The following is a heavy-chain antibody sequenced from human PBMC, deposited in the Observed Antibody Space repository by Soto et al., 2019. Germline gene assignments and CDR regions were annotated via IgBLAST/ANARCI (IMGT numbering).Heavy chain of an antibody. CDR1: GGSISSYY. V-gene: IGHV4-59*01. D-gene: IGHD3-22*01. CDR3: ARDDGLHYYDSSGYLAY. J-gene: IGHJ4*02. Sequence: PSETLSLTCTVSGGSISSYYWSWIRQPPGKGLEWIGYIYYSGSTNYNPSLKSRVTISVDTSKNQFSLKLSSVTAADTAVYYCARDDGLHYYDSSGYLAYWGQGTLVTVSS. CDR2: IYYSGST.